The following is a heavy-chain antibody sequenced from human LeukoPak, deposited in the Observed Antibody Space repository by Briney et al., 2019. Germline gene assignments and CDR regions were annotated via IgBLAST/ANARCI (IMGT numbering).Heavy chain of an antibody. J-gene: IGHJ4*02. D-gene: IGHD3-10*01. CDR2: IYPGDSDT. V-gene: IGHV5-51*01. CDR3: VRQGLGWFGESTEY. CDR1: GYSFRSYW. Sequence: GESLKISCEATGYSFRSYWIGWVRQMPEKGLEWMGMIYPGDSDTRYSPSFQGQITISVDKSISTAYLQWSSLKASDTATYYCVRQGLGWFGESTEYWGQGTLVTISS.